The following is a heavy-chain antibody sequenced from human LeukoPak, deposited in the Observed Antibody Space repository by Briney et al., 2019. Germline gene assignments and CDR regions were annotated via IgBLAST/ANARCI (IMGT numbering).Heavy chain of an antibody. Sequence: GGPLRLSCAASGVIFSSYAMTWVRQATGKGLEWVSSISTSGGSTYYADSVKGRFTISRDNSKNTLYLQMNSLRAEDTAVYYCAKDRLTYCSGGSCYGFDYWGQGTLVTVSS. J-gene: IGHJ4*02. D-gene: IGHD2-15*01. CDR1: GVIFSSYA. V-gene: IGHV3-23*01. CDR3: AKDRLTYCSGGSCYGFDY. CDR2: ISTSGGST.